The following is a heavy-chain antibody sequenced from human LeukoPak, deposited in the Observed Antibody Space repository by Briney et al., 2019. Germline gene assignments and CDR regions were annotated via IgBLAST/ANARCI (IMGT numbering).Heavy chain of an antibody. CDR1: GSTFSASD. CDR2: ISSSSSYI. CDR3: ARARGIVVVPAASFDY. Sequence: GGSLRLSCGASGSTFSASDMNWVRQAPGKGLEWVSSISSSSSYIYYADSVKGRFTISRDNAKNSLYLQMNSLRAEDTAVYYCARARGIVVVPAASFDYWGQGTLVTVSS. J-gene: IGHJ4*02. D-gene: IGHD2-2*01. V-gene: IGHV3-21*01.